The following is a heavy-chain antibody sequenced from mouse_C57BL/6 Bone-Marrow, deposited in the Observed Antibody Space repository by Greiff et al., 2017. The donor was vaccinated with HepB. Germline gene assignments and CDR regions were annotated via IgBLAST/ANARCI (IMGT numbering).Heavy chain of an antibody. CDR3: TRDSYYYAMDY. CDR2: IDPETGGT. Sequence: QVQLKQSGAELVRPGASVTLSCKASGYTFTDYEMHWVKQTPVHGLEWIGAIDPETGGTAYNQKFKGKDILTADKSSSTAYVELRSLTSEDSAVYYCTRDSYYYAMDYWGQGTSVTVSS. CDR1: GYTFTDYE. V-gene: IGHV1-15*01. D-gene: IGHD2-12*01. J-gene: IGHJ4*01.